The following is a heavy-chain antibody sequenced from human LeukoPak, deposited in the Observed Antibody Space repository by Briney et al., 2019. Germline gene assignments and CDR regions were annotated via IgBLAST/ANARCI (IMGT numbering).Heavy chain of an antibody. D-gene: IGHD6-19*01. J-gene: IGHJ4*02. CDR2: IGGSGGGT. Sequence: GGSLRLSCAASGFTFSTYAMSWVRQAPGKGLEWVSTIGGSGGGTYYAESVKGRFIISRDTSKNTLFLQMNSLRAEDTALYYCARNDFGSGWLGDYWGQGTLVTVSS. CDR1: GFTFSTYA. V-gene: IGHV3-23*01. CDR3: ARNDFGSGWLGDY.